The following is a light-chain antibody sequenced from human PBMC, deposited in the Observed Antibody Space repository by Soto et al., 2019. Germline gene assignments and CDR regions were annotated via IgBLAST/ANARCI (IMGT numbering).Light chain of an antibody. CDR1: QSVSSY. Sequence: EIVLTQSPATLSLSPGERATLSCMASQSVSSYLAWYQQKPGQAPRLLIYDASNRATGIPARFSGSGSGTDFTHTISSLEPEDFAVFYCQQRSNWPPTFGQGTRLDIK. J-gene: IGKJ5*01. V-gene: IGKV3-11*01. CDR2: DAS. CDR3: QQRSNWPPT.